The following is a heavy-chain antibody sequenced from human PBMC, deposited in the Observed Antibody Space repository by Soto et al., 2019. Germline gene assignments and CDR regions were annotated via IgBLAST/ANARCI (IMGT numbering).Heavy chain of an antibody. J-gene: IGHJ2*01. V-gene: IGHV3-23*01. D-gene: IGHD3-10*01. CDR1: GFTFSSYA. CDR3: AKDPTLLWFGAYRTFDL. Sequence: EVQLLESGGGLVQPGGSLRLSCAASGFTFSSYAMSWVRQAPGKGLEWVSAISGSGGSTYYADSVKGRFTISRDNSKNTLYLQMNSLRAEDTAVYYCAKDPTLLWFGAYRTFDLWGRGTLVTVSS. CDR2: ISGSGGST.